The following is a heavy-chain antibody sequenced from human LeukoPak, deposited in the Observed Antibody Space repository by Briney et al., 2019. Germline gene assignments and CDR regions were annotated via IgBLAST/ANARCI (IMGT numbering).Heavy chain of an antibody. CDR1: GGSISSGGYY. V-gene: IGHV4-31*03. D-gene: IGHD2-2*01. J-gene: IGHJ4*02. CDR2: IYYSGST. Sequence: SETLSLTRTVSGGSISSGGYYWSWIRQHPGKGLEWIGYIYYSGSTYYNPSLKSRVTISVDTSKNQFSLKLSSVTAADTAVYYCARVGALVPAATRQVDYWGQGTLVTVSS. CDR3: ARVGALVPAATRQVDY.